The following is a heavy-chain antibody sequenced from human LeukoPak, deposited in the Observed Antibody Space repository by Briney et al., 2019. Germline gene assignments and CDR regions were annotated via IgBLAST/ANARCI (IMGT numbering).Heavy chain of an antibody. D-gene: IGHD2-15*01. V-gene: IGHV3-7*01. J-gene: IGHJ4*02. CDR2: IKEDGSEM. CDR3: ARDSRPRGGSCFDH. CDR1: GFTFTDHW. Sequence: GGSLRLSCAASGFTFTDHWMSWVRQTPGKGLEWVANIKEDGSEMFYVDFVKGRFTISRDDTINSVYLQMNNLTAEDTAVYYCARDSRPRGGSCFDHWGQGALVIVSS.